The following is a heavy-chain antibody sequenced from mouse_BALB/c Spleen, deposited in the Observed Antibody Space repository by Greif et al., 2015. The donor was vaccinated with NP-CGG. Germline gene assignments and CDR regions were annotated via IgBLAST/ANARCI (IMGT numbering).Heavy chain of an antibody. V-gene: IGHV1-62-2*01. J-gene: IGHJ3*01. D-gene: IGHD2-10*01. CDR1: GYTFTEYI. CDR2: FYPGSGSI. CDR3: ARHEEGLLWYPAWFAY. Sequence: VQLQQSGAELVKPGASVKLSCKASGYTFTEYIIHWVKQRSGQGLEWIGWFYPGSGSIKYNEKFKDKATLTADKSSSTVYMELSRLTSEDSAVYFCARHEEGLLWYPAWFAYWGQGTLVTVSA.